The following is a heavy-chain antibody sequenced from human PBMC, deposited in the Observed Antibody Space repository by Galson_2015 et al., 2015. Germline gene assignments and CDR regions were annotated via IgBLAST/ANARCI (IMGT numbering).Heavy chain of an antibody. CDR2: ISYDGSNK. Sequence: SLRLSCAASGFTFSSYAMHWVRQAPGKGLEWVAVISYDGSNKYYADSVKGRFTISRDNSKNTLYLQMNSLRAEDTAVYYCASQLLWFGGNFDYWGQGTLVTVSS. D-gene: IGHD3-10*01. V-gene: IGHV3-30-3*01. J-gene: IGHJ4*02. CDR1: GFTFSSYA. CDR3: ASQLLWFGGNFDY.